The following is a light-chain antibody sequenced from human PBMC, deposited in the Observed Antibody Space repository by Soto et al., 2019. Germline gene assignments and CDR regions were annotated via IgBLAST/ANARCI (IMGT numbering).Light chain of an antibody. CDR3: SSYISSSTLVV. CDR1: SSDVGGYNY. CDR2: DVS. J-gene: IGLJ2*01. Sequence: QSALTQPASVSGSPGQSITISCTGTSSDVGGYNYVSWYQQHPGKAPKLMIYDVSNRPSGVSNRFSGSKSGNTASLTISGLQAEDEADYYCSSYISSSTLVVFRGGTKLTVL. V-gene: IGLV2-14*01.